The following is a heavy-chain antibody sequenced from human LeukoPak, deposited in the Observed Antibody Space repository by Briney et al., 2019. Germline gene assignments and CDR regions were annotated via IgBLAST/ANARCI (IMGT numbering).Heavy chain of an antibody. J-gene: IGHJ4*02. Sequence: SETLSLTCTVSGGSISSGDDYWSWIRQPPGKGLEWIGHIYYSGSTYYNPSLESRFSISVDTSKNQFSVKLRSVTAADTAVYYCARRVREQLANFDYWGQGTLVTVSS. V-gene: IGHV4-30-4*01. CDR2: IYYSGST. CDR3: ARRVREQLANFDY. CDR1: GGSISSGDDY. D-gene: IGHD6-13*01.